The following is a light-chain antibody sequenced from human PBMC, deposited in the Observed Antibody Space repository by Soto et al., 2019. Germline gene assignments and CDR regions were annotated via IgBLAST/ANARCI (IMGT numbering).Light chain of an antibody. V-gene: IGKV3-20*01. CDR1: QSVSNNY. CDR3: QQNGSAPRT. CDR2: GAF. J-gene: IGKJ2*01. Sequence: EIELTQSPGTLSLSPGERATISCRASQSVSNNYLAWYQHKPGQAPRLLIYGAFSKPIGIPDRFSGSGSGTDFTLAISRLEPEDFAVYFCQQNGSAPRTFGQGTKVEIK.